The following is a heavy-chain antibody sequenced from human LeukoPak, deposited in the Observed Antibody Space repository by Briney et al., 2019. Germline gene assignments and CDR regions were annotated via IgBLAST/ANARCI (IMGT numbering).Heavy chain of an antibody. CDR3: ARGPGSMDV. CDR2: ISGSGGST. CDR1: GFTFSSYA. J-gene: IGHJ6*02. Sequence: GGSLRLSCAASGFTFSSYAMSWVRQAPGKGLEWVSAISGSGGSTYYADSVKGRFTISRDNAKDSLYLQMNSLRAEDTAVYYCARGPGSMDVWGQGTTVTVSS. V-gene: IGHV3-23*01.